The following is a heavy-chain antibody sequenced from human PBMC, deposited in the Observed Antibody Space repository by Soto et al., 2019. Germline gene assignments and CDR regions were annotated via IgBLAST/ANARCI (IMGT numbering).Heavy chain of an antibody. CDR2: ISSSSSTI. CDR3: ADGTWPDWYFDL. V-gene: IGHV3-48*02. CDR1: GFTFSSYS. J-gene: IGHJ2*01. D-gene: IGHD1-26*01. Sequence: SGGGLVQPGGSLRLSCAASGFTFSSYSMNWVRQAPGKGLEWVSYISSSSSTIYYADSVKGRFTISRDNAKNSLYLQMNSLRDEDTAVYYCADGTWPDWYFDLWGRGTLVTVSS.